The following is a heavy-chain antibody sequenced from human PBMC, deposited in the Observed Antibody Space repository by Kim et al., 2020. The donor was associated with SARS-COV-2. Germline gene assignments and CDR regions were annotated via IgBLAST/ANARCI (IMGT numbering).Heavy chain of an antibody. Sequence: GGSLRLSCAASGFTFSNAWMSWVRQAPGKGLEWVGRIKSKSDGGTTDSAAPVKGRFTISRDDSKNTLYLQMNSLKTEDTAVYYCTTAALIRGSGYWGQGTLVTVSS. CDR3: TTAALIRGSGY. J-gene: IGHJ4*02. V-gene: IGHV3-15*01. CDR2: IKSKSDGGTT. D-gene: IGHD1-26*01. CDR1: GFTFSNAW.